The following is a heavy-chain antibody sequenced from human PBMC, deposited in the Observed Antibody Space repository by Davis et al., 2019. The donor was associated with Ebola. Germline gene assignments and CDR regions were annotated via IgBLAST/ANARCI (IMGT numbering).Heavy chain of an antibody. D-gene: IGHD6-25*01. J-gene: IGHJ4*02. Sequence: GGSLRLSCEASGFIFSDYYMSWIRQVPGKGLEWIAYISRTHSAYADSVKGRFTISRDNAKSSVFLQMDNLRADDTAVYYCARDDVELGVESVAAAAFDFWGRGTRVTVSS. V-gene: IGHV3-11*01. CDR3: ARDDVELGVESVAAAAFDF. CDR1: GFIFSDYY. CDR2: ISRTHSA.